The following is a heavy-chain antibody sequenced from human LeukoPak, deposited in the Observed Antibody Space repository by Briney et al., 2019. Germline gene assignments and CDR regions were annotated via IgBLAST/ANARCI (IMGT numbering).Heavy chain of an antibody. CDR1: GFTFSSYW. CDR2: INHSGST. V-gene: IGHV4-34*01. CDR3: ARGGGQGFDP. J-gene: IGHJ5*02. Sequence: GSLRLSCAASGFTFSSYWMSWVRQAPGKGLEWIGEINHSGSTNYNPSLKSRVTISVDTSKNQFSLKLSSVTAADTAVYYCARGGGQGFDPWGQGTLVTVSS.